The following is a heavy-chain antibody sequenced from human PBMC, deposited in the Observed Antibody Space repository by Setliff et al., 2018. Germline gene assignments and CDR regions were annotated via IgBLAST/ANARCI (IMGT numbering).Heavy chain of an antibody. Sequence: SSETLSLTCTVSGASITSGRNYWGWIRQPPGKGLEWIGRIHYSGTTYSNASLASRLTISVDTSKNQFSLKLTSVTAADTAVYYCARTGTYRYFDYWGQGTLVTV. J-gene: IGHJ4*02. D-gene: IGHD1-1*01. CDR3: ARTGTYRYFDY. CDR1: GASITSGRNY. V-gene: IGHV4-39*01. CDR2: IHYSGTT.